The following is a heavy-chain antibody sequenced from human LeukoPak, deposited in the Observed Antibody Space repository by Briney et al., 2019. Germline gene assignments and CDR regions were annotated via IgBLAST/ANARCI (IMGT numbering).Heavy chain of an antibody. CDR2: IDGSGGFT. CDR1: GFTFSSYA. Sequence: GGSLRLSCAASGFTFSSYAMSWVRQAPGKGLEWVSTIDGSGGFTYYADSVKGRFTISRDNSKNTLYLQMKSLRADDTAVYYCAKVIVAAGTGYWGQGTLVTVSS. CDR3: AKVIVAAGTGY. J-gene: IGHJ4*02. D-gene: IGHD6-13*01. V-gene: IGHV3-23*01.